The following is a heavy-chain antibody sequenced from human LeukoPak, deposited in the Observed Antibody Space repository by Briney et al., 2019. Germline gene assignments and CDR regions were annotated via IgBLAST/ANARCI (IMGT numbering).Heavy chain of an antibody. Sequence: GGSLRLSCAASGFTFSTYGIHWARQAPGKGLEWVAFIRYDGSKTHYADSVKGRFTISRDNSKNMVYLQMNSLRSEDTAVYYCARAPTVLVGYCSSSSCQADYWGQGTLVTVSS. V-gene: IGHV3-30*02. J-gene: IGHJ4*02. CDR3: ARAPTVLVGYCSSSSCQADY. D-gene: IGHD2-2*01. CDR2: IRYDGSKT. CDR1: GFTFSTYG.